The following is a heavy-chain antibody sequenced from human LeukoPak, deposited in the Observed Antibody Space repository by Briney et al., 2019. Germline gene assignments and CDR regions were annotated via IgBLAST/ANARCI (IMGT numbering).Heavy chain of an antibody. V-gene: IGHV3-7*03. CDR1: GLTLSPYW. D-gene: IGHD3-3*01. Sequence: QSGGSLRLSCTASGLTLSPYWMSWVRQAPGKGLEWVANIKQDGSEKYYVDSVKGRFTISRDNAKNSLYLQMNSLRAEDTAVYYCARVEDYDFWSGFDYWGQGTLVTVSS. CDR2: IKQDGSEK. CDR3: ARVEDYDFWSGFDY. J-gene: IGHJ4*02.